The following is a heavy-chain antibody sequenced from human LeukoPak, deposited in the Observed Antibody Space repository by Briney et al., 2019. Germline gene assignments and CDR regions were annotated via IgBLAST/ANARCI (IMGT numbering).Heavy chain of an antibody. J-gene: IGHJ3*02. CDR1: GFTVRRNY. CDR2: ISSSSSSI. CDR3: ARERAVVAIDAFDI. V-gene: IGHV3-48*01. D-gene: IGHD2-15*01. Sequence: GGSLRLSCAASGFTVRRNYMSWVRQAPGKGLEWVSYISSSSSSIYYADSVKGRFTISRDNAKNSLHLQMNSLRAEDTVVYYCARERAVVAIDAFDIWGQGTRVTVSS.